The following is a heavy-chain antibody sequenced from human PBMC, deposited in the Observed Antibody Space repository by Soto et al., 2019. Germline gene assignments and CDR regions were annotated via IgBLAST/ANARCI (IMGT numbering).Heavy chain of an antibody. V-gene: IGHV3-30-3*01. J-gene: IGHJ4*02. Sequence: QVQLVESGGGVVQPGRSLRLSCAASGFTFSSYAMHWVRQAPGKGLEWVAVISYDGSNKYYADSVKGRFTISRDNSKNTLYLQMNSLRAEDTAVYYCARIGIAAAGTRGQGTLVTVSS. CDR3: ARIGIAAAGT. CDR2: ISYDGSNK. D-gene: IGHD6-13*01. CDR1: GFTFSSYA.